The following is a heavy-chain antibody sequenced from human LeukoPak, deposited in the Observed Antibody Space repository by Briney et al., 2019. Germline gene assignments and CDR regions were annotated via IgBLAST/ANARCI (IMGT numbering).Heavy chain of an antibody. D-gene: IGHD3-22*01. V-gene: IGHV3-23*01. CDR2: ISGSGGST. CDR3: AKTPHSDSSAYYQFYFDY. J-gene: IGHJ4*02. Sequence: GGSLRLSCAASGFSFSSYAMSWVRQAPEKGLEWVSTISGSGGSTYYADSVKGRFTISRDNSKNTLSLQTNSLRAEDTAAYYCAKTPHSDSSAYYQFYFDYWGQGTLVTVSS. CDR1: GFSFSSYA.